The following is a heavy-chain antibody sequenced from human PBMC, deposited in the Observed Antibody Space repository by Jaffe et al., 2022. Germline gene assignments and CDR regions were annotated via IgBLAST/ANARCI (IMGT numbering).Heavy chain of an antibody. Sequence: QVQLQESGPGLVKPSGTLSLTCAVSGGSISSSNWWSWVRQPPGKGLEWIGEIYHSGSTNYNPSLKSRVTISVDKSKNQFSLKLSSVTAADTAVYYCAREEIDDILTGYYRGAGVFDYWGQGTLVTVSS. D-gene: IGHD3-9*01. CDR3: AREEIDDILTGYYRGAGVFDY. CDR2: IYHSGST. J-gene: IGHJ4*02. V-gene: IGHV4-4*02. CDR1: GGSISSSNW.